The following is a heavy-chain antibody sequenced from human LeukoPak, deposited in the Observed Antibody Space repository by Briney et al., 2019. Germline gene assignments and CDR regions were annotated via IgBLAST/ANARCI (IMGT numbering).Heavy chain of an antibody. V-gene: IGHV3-23*01. CDR1: GFTFSSYG. D-gene: IGHD3-9*01. CDR3: ASDTISSNYYYYMDV. J-gene: IGHJ6*03. CDR2: ISGSGGST. Sequence: GGTLRLSCAASGFTFSSYGMSWVRQAPGKGLEWVSAISGSGGSTYYADSVKGRFTISRDNSKNTLYLQMNSLRAEGTAVYYCASDTISSNYYYYMDVWGKGTTVTISS.